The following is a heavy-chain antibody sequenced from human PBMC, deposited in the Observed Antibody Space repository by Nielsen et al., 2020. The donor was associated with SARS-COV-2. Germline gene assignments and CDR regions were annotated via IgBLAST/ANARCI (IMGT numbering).Heavy chain of an antibody. CDR3: ASWDTDREGI. V-gene: IGHV3-9*01. J-gene: IGHJ6*02. CDR1: GFTFDDYA. D-gene: IGHD1-26*01. CDR2: ISWNSGSI. Sequence: GGSLRLSCAASGFTFDDYAMHWVRQAPGKGLEWVSGISWNSGSIGYADSVKGRFTISRDNAKNSLYLQMNSLRAEDTALYYCASWDTDREGIWGQGTTVTVSS.